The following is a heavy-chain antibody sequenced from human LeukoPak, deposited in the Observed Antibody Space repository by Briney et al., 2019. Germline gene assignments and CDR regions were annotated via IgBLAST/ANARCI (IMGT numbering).Heavy chain of an antibody. Sequence: SETLSLTCTVSGVSISSSSYYWGWIRQPPGKGLEWIGSIYYSGSTYYNPSLKSRVTISVDTSKNQFSLKLSSVTAADTVVYYSERLELDWPFDYWGQGTLVTVSS. D-gene: IGHD1-26*01. V-gene: IGHV4-39*01. CDR2: IYYSGST. J-gene: IGHJ4*02. CDR1: GVSISSSSYY. CDR3: ERLELDWPFDY.